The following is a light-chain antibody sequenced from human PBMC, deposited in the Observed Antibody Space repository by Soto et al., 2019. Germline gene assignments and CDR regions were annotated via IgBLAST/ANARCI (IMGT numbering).Light chain of an antibody. J-gene: IGLJ2*01. CDR1: SSDVGDYNY. Sequence: QSALTQPPAASGSPGQSVTISCTGTSSDVGDYNYVSWYQQHPGRAPKLMIYEVNKRPSGVTDRFSGSKSGNTASLTVSGRQAEDEADYYCSSYAGKGVFGGGTKLTVL. CDR2: EVN. V-gene: IGLV2-8*01. CDR3: SSYAGKGV.